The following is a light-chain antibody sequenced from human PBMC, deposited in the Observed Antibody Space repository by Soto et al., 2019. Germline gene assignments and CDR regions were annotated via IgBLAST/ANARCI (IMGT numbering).Light chain of an antibody. V-gene: IGLV4-60*03. Sequence: QSVLTQPSSASASLGSSVNLTCSLTSGRTAYIIAWHQQRPGRAPRYLMKVEDSGTYKKVTGVPDRFSGSNSGADRYLTISNLQSDDEADYYCETWDRNTPVFGGGTKVTVL. CDR2: VEDSGTY. CDR3: ETWDRNTPV. J-gene: IGLJ3*02. CDR1: SGRTAYI.